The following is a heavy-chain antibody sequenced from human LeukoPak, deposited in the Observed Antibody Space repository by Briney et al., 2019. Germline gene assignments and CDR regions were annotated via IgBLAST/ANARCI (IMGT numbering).Heavy chain of an antibody. Sequence: GGSLRLSCAGSGSTFGTNSMSWVRQAPGKGLEWISYISSGGSTIYYADSVKGRFTIPRDNAKNSLYLQMNSLRAEDTAVYYCARDGGGYSYGVAYWGQGTLVTVSS. D-gene: IGHD5-18*01. J-gene: IGHJ4*02. CDR1: GSTFGTNS. CDR2: ISSGGSTI. CDR3: ARDGGGYSYGVAY. V-gene: IGHV3-48*01.